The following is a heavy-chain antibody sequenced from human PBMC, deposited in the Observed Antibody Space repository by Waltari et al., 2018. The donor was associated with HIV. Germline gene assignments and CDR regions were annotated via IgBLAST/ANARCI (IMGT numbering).Heavy chain of an antibody. Sequence: QLQLQESGPGLVKPSETLSLTCTVSGGSISSSSYYWGWIRQPPGKGLEWIGSIYYSGSTDYNPSLKGRVTISVDTSKNQFSLKLSSVTAADTAVYYCARHSLTYYYDSSGYSVAFDYWGQGTLVTVSS. D-gene: IGHD3-22*01. J-gene: IGHJ4*02. CDR1: GGSISSSSYY. V-gene: IGHV4-39*01. CDR2: IYYSGST. CDR3: ARHSLTYYYDSSGYSVAFDY.